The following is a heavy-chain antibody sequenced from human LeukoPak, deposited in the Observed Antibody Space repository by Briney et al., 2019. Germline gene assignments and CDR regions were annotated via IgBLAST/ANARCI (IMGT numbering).Heavy chain of an antibody. CDR2: INPNSGGT. J-gene: IGHJ5*02. CDR3: ARQRKKGNWFDP. Sequence: ASVKVSCKASGYTFTGYYMHWVRQAPGQGLEWMGRINPNSGGTNYAQKFQGRVTMTRDTSISTAYMELRSLRSDDTAVYYCARQRKKGNWFDPWGQGTLVTVSS. V-gene: IGHV1-2*06. CDR1: GYTFTGYY.